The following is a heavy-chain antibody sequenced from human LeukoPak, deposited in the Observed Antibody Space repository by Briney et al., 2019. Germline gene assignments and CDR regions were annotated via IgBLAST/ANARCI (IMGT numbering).Heavy chain of an antibody. D-gene: IGHD4-17*01. J-gene: IGHJ4*02. CDR3: ARFRGDYASDY. CDR2: MNPNSGNR. CDR1: GYTFSSYD. V-gene: IGHV1-8*02. Sequence: GASVKVSCKASGYTFSSYDINWVRQATGQGLEWMGWMNPNSGNRGYAQKFQGRVTMTTDTSTSTAYMELRSLRSDDTAVYYCARFRGDYASDYWGQGTLVTVSS.